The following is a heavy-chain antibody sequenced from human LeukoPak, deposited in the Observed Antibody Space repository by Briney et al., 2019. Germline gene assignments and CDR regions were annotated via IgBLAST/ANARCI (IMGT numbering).Heavy chain of an antibody. J-gene: IGHJ4*02. Sequence: SQTLSLTCAVPGGSISSGGYSWSWIRQPPGKGLEWIGYIYHSGSTYYNPSLKSRVTISVDRSKNQFSLKLSSVTAADTAVYYCARGHTVTSGVDYWGQGTLVTVSS. CDR3: ARGHTVTSGVDY. CDR1: GGSISSGGYS. V-gene: IGHV4-30-2*01. CDR2: IYHSGST. D-gene: IGHD4-17*01.